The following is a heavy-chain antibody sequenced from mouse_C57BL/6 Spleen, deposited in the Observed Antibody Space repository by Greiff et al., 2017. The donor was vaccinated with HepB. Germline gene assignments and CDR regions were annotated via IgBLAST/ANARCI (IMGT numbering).Heavy chain of an antibody. V-gene: IGHV5-17*01. D-gene: IGHD1-1*01. CDR3: ARGGSSYRYWFDY. CDR1: GFTFSDYG. Sequence: EVQVVESGGGLVKPGGSLKLSCAASGFTFSDYGMHWVRQAPEKGLEWVAYISSGSSTIYYADTVKGRFTISRDNAKNTLFLQMTSLRSEDTALYYCARGGSSYRYWFDYCGQGTTLTVSS. CDR2: ISSGSSTI. J-gene: IGHJ2*01.